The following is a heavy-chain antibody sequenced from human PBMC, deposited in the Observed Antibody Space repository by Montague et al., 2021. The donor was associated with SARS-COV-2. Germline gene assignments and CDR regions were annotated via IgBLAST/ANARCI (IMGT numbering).Heavy chain of an antibody. CDR1: GGSFSGYY. J-gene: IGHJ4*02. V-gene: IGHV4-34*01. CDR2: INHSEST. Sequence: SETLSLTCAVYGGSFSGYYWNWIRQPPGKGLEWIGEINHSESTNYNPSPKSRVTMSVDTSKNRFSLKLSSVTAADTAVYYCARGARQGYGFRLGSFDSWGQGTLVTVSS. D-gene: IGHD3-10*01. CDR3: ARGARQGYGFRLGSFDS.